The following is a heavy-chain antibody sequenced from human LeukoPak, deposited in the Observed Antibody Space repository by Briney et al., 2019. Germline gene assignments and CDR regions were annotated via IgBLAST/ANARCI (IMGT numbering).Heavy chain of an antibody. CDR2: ISAYNGNT. Sequence: ASVKVSCKASGYTFTSYGVSWVRQAPGQGLEWMGWISAYNGNTNYAQKLQGRVTMTTDTSTSTAYMELRSLRSDDTAVYYCARDDYDSSGYYYFFDYWGQGTLVTVSS. CDR1: GYTFTSYG. V-gene: IGHV1-18*01. CDR3: ARDDYDSSGYYYFFDY. J-gene: IGHJ4*02. D-gene: IGHD3-22*01.